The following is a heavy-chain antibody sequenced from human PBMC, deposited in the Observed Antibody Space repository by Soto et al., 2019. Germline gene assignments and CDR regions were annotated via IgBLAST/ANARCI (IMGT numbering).Heavy chain of an antibody. Sequence: QVQLVEYGGGVVQPGRSLRLSCVVSGFIFSSFGRHWVRQAPGKGLSWVGFIWNDGSNTDYVDSVKGRFTISRDNSKNTMDLHMNSLRDEDTAVYYCSREGLRGSQTEFDNLGPGTLVTVSS. D-gene: IGHD3-16*01. CDR1: GFIFSSFG. J-gene: IGHJ4*02. V-gene: IGHV3-33*01. CDR2: IWNDGSNT. CDR3: SREGLRGSQTEFDN.